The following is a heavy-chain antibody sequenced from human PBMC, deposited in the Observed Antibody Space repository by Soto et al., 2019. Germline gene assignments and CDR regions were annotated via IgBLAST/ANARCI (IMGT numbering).Heavy chain of an antibody. CDR1: GGSISSYY. V-gene: IGHV4-4*07. CDR2: IYTSGST. CDR3: ARDKGRDGYNFPRFDP. Sequence: QVQLQESGPGLVKPSETLSLTCTVSGGSISSYYWSWIRQPAGKGLEWIGRIYTSGSTNYNPSLKSRVTTSVDTSKNQFSLKLSSVTAADTAVYYCARDKGRDGYNFPRFDPWGQGTLVTVSS. J-gene: IGHJ5*02. D-gene: IGHD5-12*01.